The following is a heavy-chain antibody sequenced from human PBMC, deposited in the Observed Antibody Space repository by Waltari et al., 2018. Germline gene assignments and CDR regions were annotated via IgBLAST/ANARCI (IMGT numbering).Heavy chain of an antibody. CDR2: IYNSGNM. J-gene: IGHJ5*02. CDR3: AIDRNTRFDP. Sequence: QVQLQESGPGLVKPSQTLSLTCAVSGVSISSGGVSWTWIRQRPGTGLEWIGNIYNSGNMFYNPSLRSRVSMSVDTSKNQFSLRLSSVTAADTAVYFCAIDRNTRFDPWGQGTLVTVSS. CDR1: GVSISSGGVS. D-gene: IGHD3-16*02. V-gene: IGHV4-31*11.